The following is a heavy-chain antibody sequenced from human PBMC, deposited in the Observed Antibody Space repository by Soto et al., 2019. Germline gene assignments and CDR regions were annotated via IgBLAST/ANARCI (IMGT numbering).Heavy chain of an antibody. D-gene: IGHD6-13*01. CDR2: IIPILGIA. Sequence: QVQLVQSGAEVKKPGSSVKVSCKASGGTFSSYTISWVRQAPGQGLEWMGRIIPILGIANYARKFQGRVTITADKSTSTAYMALSSLRSEDTAVYYCASVPGSSWHRGPTGNAFDIWGQGTMVTVSS. CDR3: ASVPGSSWHRGPTGNAFDI. CDR1: GGTFSSYT. V-gene: IGHV1-69*02. J-gene: IGHJ3*02.